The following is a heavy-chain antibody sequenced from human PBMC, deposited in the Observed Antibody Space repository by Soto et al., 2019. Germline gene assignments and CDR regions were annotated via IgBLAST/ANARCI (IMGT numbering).Heavy chain of an antibody. CDR2: ISGSGSTT. CDR3: ARGTRNSGHAFDI. D-gene: IGHD3-10*01. Sequence: GGSLRLSCAASEFTLSDYYMSWIRQAPGKGLEWLSYISGSGSTTYYADSVKGRFTISRDNAKNSLSLQMISLRAEDTAVYFCARGTRNSGHAFDIWGQGTMVTVSS. CDR1: EFTLSDYY. V-gene: IGHV3-11*01. J-gene: IGHJ3*02.